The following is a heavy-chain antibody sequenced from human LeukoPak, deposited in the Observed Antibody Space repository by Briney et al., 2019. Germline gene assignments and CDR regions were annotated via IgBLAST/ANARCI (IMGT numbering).Heavy chain of an antibody. Sequence: GGSLRLSCAASGFTFSSYSMNWVRQAPGKGLEWVSSISSSSSYIYYADSVKGRFTISRDNAKNSLYLQMNSLRAEDTAVYYCASRSGSVGRAFDYWGQGTLVTVSS. J-gene: IGHJ4*02. D-gene: IGHD2-15*01. CDR3: ASRSGSVGRAFDY. CDR2: ISSSSSYI. CDR1: GFTFSSYS. V-gene: IGHV3-21*01.